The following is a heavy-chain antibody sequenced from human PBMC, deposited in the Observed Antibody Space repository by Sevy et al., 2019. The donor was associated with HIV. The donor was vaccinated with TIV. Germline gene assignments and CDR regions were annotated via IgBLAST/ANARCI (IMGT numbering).Heavy chain of an antibody. CDR3: AKGLIAAAGFDY. J-gene: IGHJ4*02. CDR1: GFTFSSYG. D-gene: IGHD6-13*01. CDR2: ISYDGSNK. V-gene: IGHV3-30*18. Sequence: GGSLRLSCAASGFTFSSYGMHWVRQAPGKGLEWVAVISYDGSNKYYADSVKGRFTISRDNSKNTLYLQMNSLRAEDTAVYYCAKGLIAAAGFDYWGQGTLVTVSS.